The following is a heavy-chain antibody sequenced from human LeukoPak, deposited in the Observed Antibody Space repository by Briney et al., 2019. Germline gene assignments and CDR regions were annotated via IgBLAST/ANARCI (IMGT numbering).Heavy chain of an antibody. CDR2: IIPILGIA. J-gene: IGHJ4*02. V-gene: IGHV1-69*04. D-gene: IGHD3-16*01. CDR3: ARDYDYVWGSSDGRTVLVY. Sequence: ASVKVSCKASGGTFSSYAISWVRRAPGQGLEWMGRIIPILGIANYAQKFQGRVTITADKSTSTAYMELSSLRSEDTAVYYCARDYDYVWGSSDGRTVLVYWGQGTLVTVSS. CDR1: GGTFSSYA.